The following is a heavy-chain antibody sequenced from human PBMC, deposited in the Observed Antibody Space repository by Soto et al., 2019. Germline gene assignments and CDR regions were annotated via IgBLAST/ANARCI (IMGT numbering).Heavy chain of an antibody. Sequence: QVQLQESGPGLVKPSETLSLTCTVSGGSVSSGSYYWSWIRQPPGKGLEWIGYIYYSGSTNYNPSLKRRVNITVDQSQDPFSLELSSGAAADTAVYYCAGGRSLRLGWFDPWGQGTLVTVSS. CDR3: AGGRSLRLGWFDP. V-gene: IGHV4-61*01. CDR1: GGSVSSGSYY. CDR2: IYYSGST. J-gene: IGHJ5*02. D-gene: IGHD3-16*01.